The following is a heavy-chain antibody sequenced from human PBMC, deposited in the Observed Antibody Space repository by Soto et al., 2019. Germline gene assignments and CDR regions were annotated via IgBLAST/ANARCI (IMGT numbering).Heavy chain of an antibody. D-gene: IGHD6-13*01. CDR3: ARSIVAAGNRWFDP. CDR1: GFSLSTSGMR. CDR2: IDWEDDK. V-gene: IGHV2-70*04. J-gene: IGHJ5*02. Sequence: GSGPTLVNPTQTLTLTCTFSGFSLSTSGMRVSWIRQPPGKALEWLARIDWEDDKLYSTALKTRLTISKDTSRNQVVLTMTNMDPVDTATYYCARSIVAAGNRWFDPWGQGTLVTVSS.